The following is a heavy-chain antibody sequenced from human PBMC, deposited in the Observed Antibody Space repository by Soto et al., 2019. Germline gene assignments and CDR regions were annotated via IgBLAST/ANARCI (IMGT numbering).Heavy chain of an antibody. D-gene: IGHD3-10*01. CDR3: ASEYYYGSGSNPEFDP. CDR2: IIPILGIA. J-gene: IGHJ5*02. CDR1: GGTFSSYT. Sequence: SVKVSCKASGGTFSSYTISWVRQAPGQGLEWMGRIIPILGIANYAQKFQGRVTITADKSTSTAYMELSSLRSEDTAVYYCASEYYYGSGSNPEFDPWGQGTLVTVSS. V-gene: IGHV1-69*02.